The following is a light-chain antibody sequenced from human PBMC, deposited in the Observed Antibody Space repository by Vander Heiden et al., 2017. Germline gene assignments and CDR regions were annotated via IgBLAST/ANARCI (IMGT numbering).Light chain of an antibody. Sequence: NFPLTLPRSVAESSGETVTISCTRSSGSIASNYVQWYQQRPGSYPTTVIYEDNERPSGVPDRFSGSIDSSSNSVSLNISGLKAEDESYYYCLYYNSRNVVFGGGTKLTVL. CDR3: LYYNSRNVV. V-gene: IGLV6-57*01. CDR1: SGSIASNY. CDR2: EDN. J-gene: IGLJ3*02.